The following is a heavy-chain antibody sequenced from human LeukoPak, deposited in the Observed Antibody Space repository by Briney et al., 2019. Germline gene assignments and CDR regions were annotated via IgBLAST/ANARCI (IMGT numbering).Heavy chain of an antibody. V-gene: IGHV1-18*01. J-gene: IGHJ4*02. CDR1: GYTFTSYG. Sequence: ASVKVSCKASGYTFTSYGISWVRQAPGQGLEWMGWISAYNGDTNYAQKLQGRVTMTRDTSTSTVYMELSSLRSEDTAVYYCATQHGSGSYFWDPFDYWGQGTLVTVSS. CDR2: ISAYNGDT. D-gene: IGHD3-10*01. CDR3: ATQHGSGSYFWDPFDY.